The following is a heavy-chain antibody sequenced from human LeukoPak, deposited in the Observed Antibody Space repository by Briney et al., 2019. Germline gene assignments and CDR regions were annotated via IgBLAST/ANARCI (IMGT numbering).Heavy chain of an antibody. CDR3: ARDREVWGDSLWFDP. CDR1: GGSISSYY. CDR2: IYYSGST. J-gene: IGHJ5*02. V-gene: IGHV4-59*01. Sequence: SETLSLTCTVSGGSISSYYWSWIRQPPGKGLEWIGYIYYSGSTNHNPSLKSRVTISVDTSKNQFSLKLSAVTAADTAVYYCARDREVWGDSLWFDPWGQGTLVTVSS. D-gene: IGHD3-16*01.